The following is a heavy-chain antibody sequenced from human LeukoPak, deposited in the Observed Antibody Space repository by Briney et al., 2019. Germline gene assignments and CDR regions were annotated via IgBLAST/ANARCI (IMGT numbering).Heavy chain of an antibody. CDR2: IYYSGST. Sequence: SETLSLTCTVSGGSISSGGYYWSWIRQHPGRGLEWIGYIYYSGSTYYNPSLKSRVTISVDTSKNQFSLKLSSVTAADTAEYYCARGRNYALFDYWGQGTLVTVSS. D-gene: IGHD4-11*01. CDR1: GGSISSGGYY. CDR3: ARGRNYALFDY. J-gene: IGHJ4*02. V-gene: IGHV4-31*03.